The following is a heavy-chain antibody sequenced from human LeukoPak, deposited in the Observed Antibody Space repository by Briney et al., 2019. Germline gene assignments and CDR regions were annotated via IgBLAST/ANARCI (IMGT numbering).Heavy chain of an antibody. D-gene: IGHD4-23*01. V-gene: IGHV3-48*02. CDR2: ISSSSSTI. CDR1: GFTFSSYS. CDR3: ATFPYGGNGY. J-gene: IGHJ4*02. Sequence: GGSLRLSCAASGFTFSSYSMTWVRQAPGKGLEWVSYISSSSSTIYYADSVKGRFTISRDNAKNSLYLQMNSLRDEDTAVYYCATFPYGGNGYWGQGTLVTVSS.